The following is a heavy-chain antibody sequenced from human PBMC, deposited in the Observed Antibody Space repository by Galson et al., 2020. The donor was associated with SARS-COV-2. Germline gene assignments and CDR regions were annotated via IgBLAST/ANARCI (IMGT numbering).Heavy chain of an antibody. CDR1: GFTFNTYA. CDR3: AKDYDVLTGPT. D-gene: IGHD3-9*01. V-gene: IGHV3-23*01. CDR2: ISAGGDSA. Sequence: SCAASGFTFNTYAMSWVRQPPGKGLAWVSAISAGGDSAHYADSVKGRFTISRDNSRNTLFLQMNSLRAEDTAVYYCAKDYDVLTGPTWGQGTLVTVAS. J-gene: IGHJ5*02.